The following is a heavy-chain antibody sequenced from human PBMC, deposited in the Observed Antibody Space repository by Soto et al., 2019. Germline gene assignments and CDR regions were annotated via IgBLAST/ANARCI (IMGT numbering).Heavy chain of an antibody. D-gene: IGHD3-9*01. J-gene: IGHJ6*03. Sequence: PSETLSLTCAVYGGSFSGYYWSWIRQPPGKGLEWIGEINHSGSTNYNPSLKSRVTISVDTSKNQFSLKLSSVTAADTAVYYCARLGYFDWLNMAYYYMDVWGKGTTVTVSS. CDR3: ARLGYFDWLNMAYYYMDV. CDR2: INHSGST. V-gene: IGHV4-34*01. CDR1: GGSFSGYY.